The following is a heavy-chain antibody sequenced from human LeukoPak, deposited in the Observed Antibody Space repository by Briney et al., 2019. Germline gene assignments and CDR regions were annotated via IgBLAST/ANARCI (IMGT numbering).Heavy chain of an antibody. Sequence: GGSLRLSCAASGFTFSNYIMHWVRQAPGKGLDWVAVILENGSNQYYADSVKGRFTISRDNSKNTLFIQMNSLRNEDTAMYYCARVQGGGYRTADYWGQGTLVTVSS. V-gene: IGHV3-30*04. CDR2: ILENGSNQ. J-gene: IGHJ4*02. CDR1: GFTFSNYI. D-gene: IGHD6-19*01. CDR3: ARVQGGGYRTADY.